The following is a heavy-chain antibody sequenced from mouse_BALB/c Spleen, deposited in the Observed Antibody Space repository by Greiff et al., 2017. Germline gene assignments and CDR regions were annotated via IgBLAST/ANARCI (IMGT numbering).Heavy chain of an antibody. J-gene: IGHJ4*01. CDR3: AREGYRLFYYAMDD. V-gene: IGHV14-3*02. D-gene: IGHD2-2*01. CDR1: GFNIKDTY. CDR2: IDPANGNT. Sequence: EVQLQQSGAELVKPGASVKLSCTASGFNIKDTYMHWVKQRPEQGLEWIGRIDPANGNTKYDPKFQGKATITADTSSNTAYLQLSSLTSEDTAVYYCAREGYRLFYYAMDDWGQGTSVTVSS.